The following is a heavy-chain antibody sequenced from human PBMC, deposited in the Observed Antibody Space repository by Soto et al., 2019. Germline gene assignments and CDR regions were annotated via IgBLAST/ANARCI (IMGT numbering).Heavy chain of an antibody. CDR3: ARDQSQGQMLLPYFDY. Sequence: VQLVESGGGLVKPGGSLRLSCAASGFNFPGYSMNWVRQAPGKGVEWVASISSGSHFIYYADSVRGRFTISRDNARDSLHLQMNSLRAGDTGVYFCARDQSQGQMLLPYFDYWGQGTLVTVSS. J-gene: IGHJ4*02. CDR2: ISSGSHFI. CDR1: GFNFPGYS. D-gene: IGHD3-10*02. V-gene: IGHV3-21*04.